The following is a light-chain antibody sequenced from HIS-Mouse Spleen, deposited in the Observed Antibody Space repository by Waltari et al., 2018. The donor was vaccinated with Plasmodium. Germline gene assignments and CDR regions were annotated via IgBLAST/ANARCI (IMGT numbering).Light chain of an antibody. Sequence: SYELTQPPSVSVSPGQTARITCSGDALPKKYAYWYQQKSGQAPVLVIYEDSKRPSGIPERFSGSSSGTRATLTTSGAQVEDDADYYCYSTDSSGNHRVFGGGTKLTVL. CDR2: EDS. J-gene: IGLJ3*02. CDR3: YSTDSSGNHRV. CDR1: ALPKKY. V-gene: IGLV3-10*01.